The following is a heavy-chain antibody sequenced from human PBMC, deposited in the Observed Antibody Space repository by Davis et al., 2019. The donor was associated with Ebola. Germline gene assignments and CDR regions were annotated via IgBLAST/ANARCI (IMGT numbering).Heavy chain of an antibody. CDR1: GFTISSYS. D-gene: IGHD3-16*01. Sequence: PGGSLRLSCAAYGFTISSYSMNWVRQAPGKGLEWVSSTSTTSSYKYYADSVRDRFTISRDNAKNVLYLQIDSLTAEDTAVYYCARDPFPLYYHYGMDVWGQGTTVTVSS. V-gene: IGHV3-21*01. J-gene: IGHJ6*02. CDR2: TSTTSSYK. CDR3: ARDPFPLYYHYGMDV.